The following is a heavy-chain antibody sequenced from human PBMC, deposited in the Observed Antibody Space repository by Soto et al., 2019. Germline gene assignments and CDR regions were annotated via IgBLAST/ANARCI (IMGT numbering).Heavy chain of an antibody. CDR1: GGTFSSYA. Sequence: QVQLVQSGAEVKKPGSSVKVSCKASGGTFSSYAISWVRQAPGQGLEWMGGIIPIFGTANYAQKCQGRVTITADESTSTGYMGMSSLRSEGTAVYYCARVHLPLNCGGDCSSFGYYYDGMDVWGQGTTVTVS. D-gene: IGHD2-21*02. V-gene: IGHV1-69*01. CDR2: IIPIFGTA. CDR3: ARVHLPLNCGGDCSSFGYYYDGMDV. J-gene: IGHJ6*02.